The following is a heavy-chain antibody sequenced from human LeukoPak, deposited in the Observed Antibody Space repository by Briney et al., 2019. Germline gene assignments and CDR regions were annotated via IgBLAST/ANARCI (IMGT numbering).Heavy chain of an antibody. CDR1: GFTFSNYA. J-gene: IGHJ4*02. Sequence: PGGSLRLFCAASGFTFSNYAMSWVRQAAGKGLEWVSTISGRGGSTYYADSVKGRFAISRDNSRNTLYLQMNSLRAEDTAVYYCSYYYDSSGYLDYWGQGTLVTVSS. CDR3: SYYYDSSGYLDY. CDR2: ISGRGGST. V-gene: IGHV3-23*01. D-gene: IGHD3-22*01.